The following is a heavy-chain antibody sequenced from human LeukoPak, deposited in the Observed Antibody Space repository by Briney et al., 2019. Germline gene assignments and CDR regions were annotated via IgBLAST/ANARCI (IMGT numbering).Heavy chain of an antibody. CDR3: ARSLGGVPAAKAYYYYGMDV. V-gene: IGHV3-7*01. Sequence: GGSLRHSCAASGFTFSSYWMSWVRQAPGKGLEWVANIKQDGSEKYYVDSVKGRFTISRDNAKNSLYLQMNSLRAEDTAVYYCARSLGGVPAAKAYYYYGMDVWGQGTTVTVSS. J-gene: IGHJ6*02. CDR2: IKQDGSEK. CDR1: GFTFSSYW. D-gene: IGHD2-2*01.